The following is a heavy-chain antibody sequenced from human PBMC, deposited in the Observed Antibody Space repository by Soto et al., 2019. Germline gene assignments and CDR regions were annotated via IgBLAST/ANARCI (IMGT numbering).Heavy chain of an antibody. CDR1: GGTFSSYA. V-gene: IGHV1-69*13. D-gene: IGHD2-15*01. CDR3: ARVARSRCSGGSCYSEGMDV. Sequence: SVKVSCKASGGTFSSYAISWVRQAPGQGLEWMGGIIPIFGTANYAQKFQGRVTITADESTSTAYMELSSLRSEDTAVYYCARVARSRCSGGSCYSEGMDVWGQGTTVTVSS. CDR2: IIPIFGTA. J-gene: IGHJ6*02.